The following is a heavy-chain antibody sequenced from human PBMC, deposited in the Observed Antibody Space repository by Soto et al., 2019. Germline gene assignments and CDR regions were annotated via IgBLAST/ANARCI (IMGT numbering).Heavy chain of an antibody. CDR3: ARDQLYYNDISGRPLNAFDV. D-gene: IGHD3-22*01. CDR2: IYHSAST. Sequence: PSETLSLTCAVSGGSISSGGYSWSWIRQPPGKGLELIGYIYHSASTYYNPSLKSRVTISVDRSKNQLSLKLSSVTAADTAVYYCARDQLYYNDISGRPLNAFDVWGQGTMVTVSS. CDR1: GGSISSGGYS. J-gene: IGHJ3*01. V-gene: IGHV4-30-2*01.